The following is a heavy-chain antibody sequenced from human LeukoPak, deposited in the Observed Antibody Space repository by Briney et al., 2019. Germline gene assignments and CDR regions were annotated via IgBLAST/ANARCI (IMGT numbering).Heavy chain of an antibody. D-gene: IGHD2-21*01. CDR1: GFTFSSYS. CDR3: AREPKQCPYCGGGGFDP. Sequence: GSLRLSCAASGFTFSSYSMNWVRQAPGKGLEWVSSISSSSSYIYYADSVKGRFTISRDNAKNSLYLQMNSLRAEDTAVYYCAREPKQCPYCGGGGFDPWGQGTLVTVSS. J-gene: IGHJ5*02. CDR2: ISSSSSYI. V-gene: IGHV3-21*01.